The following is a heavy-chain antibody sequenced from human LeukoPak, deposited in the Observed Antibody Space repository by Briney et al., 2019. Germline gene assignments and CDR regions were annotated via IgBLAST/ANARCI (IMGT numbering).Heavy chain of an antibody. CDR3: ARVKHPYYYDSSGDYNWFDP. Sequence: PSETLSLTCTVSGGSISSYYWSWIRQPAGKGLEWIGRIYTSGSTNYNPSLKSRVTMSVDTSKNQFSLKLSSVTAADTAVYYCARVKHPYYYDSSGDYNWFDPWGQGTLVTVSS. D-gene: IGHD3-22*01. V-gene: IGHV4-4*07. CDR1: GGSISSYY. J-gene: IGHJ5*02. CDR2: IYTSGST.